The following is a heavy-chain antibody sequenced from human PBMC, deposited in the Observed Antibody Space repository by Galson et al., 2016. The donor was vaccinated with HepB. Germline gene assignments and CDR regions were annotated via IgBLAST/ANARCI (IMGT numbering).Heavy chain of an antibody. CDR3: VRDFRVADF. CDR1: GFTLSSFW. V-gene: IGHV3-74*01. D-gene: IGHD3-10*01. Sequence: SLRLSCAASGFTLSSFWMHWVRQAPGKGLVWVSRINSDGSYANYVDSVKGRFTISRDNAKNTVYLQMNSLRAEDTAVYYCVRDFRVADFWGQGMLVTVSS. CDR2: INSDGSYA. J-gene: IGHJ4*02.